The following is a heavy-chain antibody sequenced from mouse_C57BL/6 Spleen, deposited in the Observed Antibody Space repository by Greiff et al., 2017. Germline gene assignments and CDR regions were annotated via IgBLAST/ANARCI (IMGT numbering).Heavy chain of an antibody. V-gene: IGHV5-16*01. CDR1: GFTFSDYY. J-gene: IGHJ1*03. D-gene: IGHD1-1*01. Sequence: EVQRVESEGGLVQPGSSMKLSCTASGFTFSDYYMAWVRQVPEKGLEWVANINYDGSSTYYLDSLKSRFIISRDNAKNILYLQMSSLKSEDTATYYCARGDYYGRGNWYFDVWGTGTTVTVSS. CDR3: ARGDYYGRGNWYFDV. CDR2: INYDGSST.